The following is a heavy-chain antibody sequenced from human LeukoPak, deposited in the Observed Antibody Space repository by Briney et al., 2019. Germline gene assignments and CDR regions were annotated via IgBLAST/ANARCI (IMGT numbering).Heavy chain of an antibody. D-gene: IGHD2-15*01. CDR1: GNTFTGFY. Sequence: ASVKVSCKASGNTFTGFYIHWVRQSPGQGLEWMGWLNPNSGGTNYAQKFQGRVTMTRDTSISTAYMQLSRLRSDDTAVYYCAGGSIVVVGDFDYWGQGTLVTVSS. CDR3: AGGSIVVVGDFDY. CDR2: LNPNSGGT. J-gene: IGHJ4*02. V-gene: IGHV1-2*02.